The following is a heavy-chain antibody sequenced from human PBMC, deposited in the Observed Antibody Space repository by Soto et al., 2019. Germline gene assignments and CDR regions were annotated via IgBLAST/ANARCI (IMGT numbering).Heavy chain of an antibody. D-gene: IGHD6-19*01. CDR1: VYSISSGYY. Sequence: SETLSLTCAFSVYSISSGYYWGWIRQPPGKGLEWIGSIYHSGSTYYNPSLKSRVTISVDTSKNQFSLKLSSVTAADTAVYYCAREDSSGWSGWFEPWGEGTLVTVSS. V-gene: IGHV4-38-2*02. CDR2: IYHSGST. CDR3: AREDSSGWSGWFEP. J-gene: IGHJ5*02.